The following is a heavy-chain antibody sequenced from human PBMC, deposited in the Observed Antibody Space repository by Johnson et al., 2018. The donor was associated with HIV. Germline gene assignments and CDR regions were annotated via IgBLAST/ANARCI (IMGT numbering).Heavy chain of an antibody. CDR2: ISYDGSNE. J-gene: IGHJ3*02. CDR3: AKDRGGSYLLFGAFDI. CDR1: GFTFDDYD. Sequence: QVQLVESGGGVERPGGSLRLSCAASGFTFDDYDMSWVRQAPGKGLEWVAVISYDGSNEYYADSVQGRFTISRDNSKNTLYLQMNSLRAEDTAVYYWAKDRGGSYLLFGAFDIWGQGTMVTVSS. V-gene: IGHV3-30*18. D-gene: IGHD1-26*01.